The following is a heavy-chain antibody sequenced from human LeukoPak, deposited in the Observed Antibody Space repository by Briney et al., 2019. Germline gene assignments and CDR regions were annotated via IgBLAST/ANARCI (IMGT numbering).Heavy chain of an antibody. CDR3: ANHLACGSTSCPPFDD. CDR2: MWYDGSNK. J-gene: IGHJ4*02. CDR1: GFTFSSYG. V-gene: IGHV3-33*08. Sequence: GGSLRLSCAASGFTFSSYGMHWVRQAPGKGLEWVAVMWYDGSNKYYADSVKGRFTISRDNSKNTLYLQMNSLRAEDTAVYYCANHLACGSTSCPPFDDWGQGTLVTVSS. D-gene: IGHD2-2*01.